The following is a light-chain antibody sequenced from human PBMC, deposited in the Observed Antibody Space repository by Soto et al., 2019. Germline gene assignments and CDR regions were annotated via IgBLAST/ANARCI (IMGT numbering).Light chain of an antibody. CDR3: SSYAGSNNYV. J-gene: IGLJ1*01. Sequence: QSVLTQPPSAYGSPGQSVTISCTGTSSDVGGYNYVSWYQQHPDKTPTLMIYEVTKRPSGVPDRFSGSKSGDTASLTVSGLQAEDEADYYCSSYAGSNNYVFGTGTKVTVL. CDR2: EVT. CDR1: SSDVGGYNY. V-gene: IGLV2-8*01.